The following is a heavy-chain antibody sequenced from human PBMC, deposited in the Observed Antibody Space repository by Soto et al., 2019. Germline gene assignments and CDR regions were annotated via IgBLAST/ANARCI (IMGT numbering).Heavy chain of an antibody. CDR2: ISSSGGST. V-gene: IGHV3-23*01. J-gene: IGHJ4*02. CDR3: AKQRGPVAY. Sequence: GGSLRLSCAASGFTFSSYAMSWVRQAPGKGLEWVSAISSSGGSTYYADSVKGRFTISRDNAENTLYLQLNSLRAEDTAVYYCAKQRGPVAYWGQGTLVTVSS. CDR1: GFTFSSYA.